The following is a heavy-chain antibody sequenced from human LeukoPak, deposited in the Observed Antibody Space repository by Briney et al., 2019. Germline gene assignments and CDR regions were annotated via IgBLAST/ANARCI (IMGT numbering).Heavy chain of an antibody. D-gene: IGHD6-13*01. V-gene: IGHV1-69*13. CDR3: ARDRGTAASFTNYKYYYMDV. Sequence: SVKVSCKASGGTFSSHAISWVRQAPGQGLEWMGGILPIFGTATYAQKFQDRVTFTADESTNTAYMDLSSLRSEDTAVYYCARDRGTAASFTNYKYYYMDVWGKGTTVTVSS. CDR2: ILPIFGTA. CDR1: GGTFSSHA. J-gene: IGHJ6*03.